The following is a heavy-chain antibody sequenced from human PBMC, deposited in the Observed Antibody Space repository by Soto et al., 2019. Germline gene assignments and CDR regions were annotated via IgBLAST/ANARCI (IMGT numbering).Heavy chain of an antibody. D-gene: IGHD3-3*01. J-gene: IGHJ6*03. CDR2: IKSQAYGGTT. V-gene: IGHV3-49*03. CDR1: GFTFGDYA. Sequence: GGSLRLSCTTSGFTFGDYALSWFRQAPGKGLDWVGFIKSQAYGGTTEYAASVKGRFTISRDDSKSIAYLQMNSLKTEDTAVYYCTRARTYYDFWSGYPEYYYYYTDVWGKGTTVTVSS. CDR3: TRARTYYDFWSGYPEYYYYYTDV.